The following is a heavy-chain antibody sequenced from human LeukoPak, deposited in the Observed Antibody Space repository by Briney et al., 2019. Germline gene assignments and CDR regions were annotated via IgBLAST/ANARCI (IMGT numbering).Heavy chain of an antibody. V-gene: IGHV6-1*01. CDR3: ARHEETCSGGFCFLDYFDP. CDR2: TYYRSKWYN. D-gene: IGHD2-15*01. J-gene: IGHJ4*02. Sequence: SQTLSLTCAISGGSVSSNSAAWNWIRQSPSRGLEWLGRTYYRSKWYNDYAVSVKSRITINPDTSKNQFSLKLTSVTAADTAVYYCARHEETCSGGFCFLDYFDPWGQGTLVTVSS. CDR1: GGSVSSNSAA.